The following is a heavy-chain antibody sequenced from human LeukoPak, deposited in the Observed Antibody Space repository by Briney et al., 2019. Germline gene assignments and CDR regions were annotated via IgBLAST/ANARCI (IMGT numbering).Heavy chain of an antibody. CDR2: INHSGST. Sequence: SETLSLTCAVYGGSFSGYYWSWIRQPPGKGLEWIGEINHSGSTNYNPSLKSRVTISVDTSKNQFSLKLSSVTAADTAVYYCARVAIAVAAPIDYWGQETLVTVSS. CDR1: GGSFSGYY. J-gene: IGHJ4*02. D-gene: IGHD6-19*01. CDR3: ARVAIAVAAPIDY. V-gene: IGHV4-34*01.